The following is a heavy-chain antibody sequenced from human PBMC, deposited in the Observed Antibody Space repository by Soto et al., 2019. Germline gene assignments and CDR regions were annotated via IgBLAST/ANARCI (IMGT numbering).Heavy chain of an antibody. CDR2: INHSGST. CDR3: ASTVTTGWDYSDY. CDR1: GGSFSGYY. Sequence: QVQLQQWGAGLLKPSETLSLTCAVYGGSFSGYYWSWIRQPPGKGLEWIGEINHSGSTNYNPSLKSRVTISVDTSKHQCSLKLSSVTAADTAVYYCASTVTTGWDYSDYWGQGTLVTVSS. D-gene: IGHD4-17*01. J-gene: IGHJ4*02. V-gene: IGHV4-34*01.